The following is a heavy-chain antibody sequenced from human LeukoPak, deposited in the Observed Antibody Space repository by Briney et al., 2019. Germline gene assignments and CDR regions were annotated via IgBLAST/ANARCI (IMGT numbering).Heavy chain of an antibody. CDR1: GYTFTSHH. V-gene: IGHV1-2*06. CDR2: INPNSGGT. J-gene: IGHJ5*02. CDR3: ARGSRFLEWLLSGDQSGGRDNWFDP. Sequence: GASVKVSCKASGYTFTSHHINWVRQAPGQGLEWMGRINPNSGGTNYAQKFQGRVTMTRDTSISTAYMELSRLRSDDTAVYYCARGSRFLEWLLSGDQSGGRDNWFDPWGQGTLVTVSS. D-gene: IGHD3-3*01.